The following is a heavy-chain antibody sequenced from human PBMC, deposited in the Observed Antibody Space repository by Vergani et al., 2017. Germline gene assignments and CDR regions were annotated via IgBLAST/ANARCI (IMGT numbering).Heavy chain of an antibody. J-gene: IGHJ6*03. V-gene: IGHV4-30-2*01. CDR1: GGSISSGGYS. D-gene: IGHD3-16*01. CDR2: IYHSGST. CDR3: ARDLGGGPPDYYYMDV. Sequence: QLQLQESASGLVKPSQTLSLTCAVSGGSISSGGYSWSWIRQPPGKGLEWIGYIYHSGSTYYNPSLKSRVTISVDRSKNQFSLKLSSVTAADTAVYYCARDLGGGPPDYYYMDVWGKGTTVTVSS.